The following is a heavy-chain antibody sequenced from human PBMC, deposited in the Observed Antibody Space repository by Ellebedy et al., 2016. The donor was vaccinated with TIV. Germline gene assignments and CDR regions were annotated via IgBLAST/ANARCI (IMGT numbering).Heavy chain of an antibody. Sequence: GGSLRLXXAVSGVPFSSYAMCWVRPPPGKGLDWVSSISDSGGNTYYADSVRGRFTFSRDNSKNTLYLQMNSLRAEDTAVYYCSKGWLGAGAGTDFDYWGQGTLVTVSS. CDR1: GVPFSSYA. CDR2: ISDSGGNT. V-gene: IGHV3-23*01. D-gene: IGHD6-13*01. J-gene: IGHJ4*02. CDR3: SKGWLGAGAGTDFDY.